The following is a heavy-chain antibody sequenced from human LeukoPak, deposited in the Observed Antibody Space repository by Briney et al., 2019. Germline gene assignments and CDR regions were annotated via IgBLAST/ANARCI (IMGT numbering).Heavy chain of an antibody. CDR2: INPNSGGT. V-gene: IGHV1-2*02. J-gene: IGHJ4*02. D-gene: IGHD3-22*01. CDR3: ARDMYYYDSSGYYDY. CDR1: GYTFTGYY. Sequence: ASVKVSCKASGYTFTGYYMHWVRQAPGQGLEWMGWINPNSGGTNYAQKFQGRVTMTRDTSISTAYMELSRLRSDDTAVYYCARDMYYYDSSGYYDYWGQGTLVTVSS.